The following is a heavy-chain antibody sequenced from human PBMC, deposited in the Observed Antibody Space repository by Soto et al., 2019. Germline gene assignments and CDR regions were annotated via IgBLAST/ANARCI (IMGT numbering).Heavy chain of an antibody. CDR2: IYPAGDT. CDR1: GFTVSGNY. Sequence: GGSLRLSCAASGFTVSGNYMTWVRQARGKGLEWISLIYPAGDTYYADSVKGRFTISRDNSKNTLYLQMNSLRAEDTAVHYCAKAQGAGSSGWSPDAFDVWGQGTMVTVSS. V-gene: IGHV3-53*01. D-gene: IGHD6-19*01. CDR3: AKAQGAGSSGWSPDAFDV. J-gene: IGHJ3*01.